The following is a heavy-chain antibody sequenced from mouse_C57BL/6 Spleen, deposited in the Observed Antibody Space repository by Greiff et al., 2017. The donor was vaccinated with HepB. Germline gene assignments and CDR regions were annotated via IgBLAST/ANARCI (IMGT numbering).Heavy chain of an antibody. V-gene: IGHV1-50*01. CDR1: GYTFTSYW. CDR2: IDPSDSYT. Sequence: QVQLQQPGAELVKPGASVKLSCKASGYTFTSYWMQWVKQRPGQGLEWIGEIDPSDSYTNYNQKFKGKATLTVDTSSSTAYMQLSSLTSEDSAVYYCARRDDPVWGQGTTLTVSS. J-gene: IGHJ2*01. CDR3: ARRDDPV.